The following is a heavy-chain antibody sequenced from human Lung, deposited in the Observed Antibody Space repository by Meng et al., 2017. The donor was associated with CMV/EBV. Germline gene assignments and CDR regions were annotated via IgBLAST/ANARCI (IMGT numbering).Heavy chain of an antibody. Sequence: GPGLVKPSGTLYLHCPYSDGSIRSNNWGSWVRQPPGKVLEWIGEIYHSGSTNYNPSLKSRVTISVDKSKNQFSLKLSSVTAADTAVYYCASFPPPGKQWLVTDYWGQGTLVTVSS. V-gene: IGHV4-4*02. J-gene: IGHJ4*02. CDR3: ASFPPPGKQWLVTDY. CDR1: DGSIRSNNW. CDR2: IYHSGST. D-gene: IGHD6-19*01.